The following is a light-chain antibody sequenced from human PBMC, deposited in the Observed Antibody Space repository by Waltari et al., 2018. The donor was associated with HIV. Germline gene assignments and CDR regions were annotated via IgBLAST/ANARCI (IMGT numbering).Light chain of an antibody. J-gene: IGLJ2*01. CDR3: QAWDSSAVV. CDR1: KLGDKY. CDR2: QDT. V-gene: IGLV3-1*01. Sequence: SYELTQPPSVSVSPGQTATITCSGDKLGDKYVSWYQQRPGQSPVLVIYQDTGRASGIPGRPFGSNSWNTATLTISGTQAMDEADYYCQAWDSSAVVFGVGTKLTVL.